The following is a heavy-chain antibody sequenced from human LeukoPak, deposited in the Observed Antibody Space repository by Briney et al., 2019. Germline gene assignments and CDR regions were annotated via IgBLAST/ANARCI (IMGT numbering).Heavy chain of an antibody. CDR2: ISAYNGNT. Sequence: ASVKVSCKASGYTFTSYGISWVRQAPGQGLEWMGWISAYNGNTNYAQKLQGRATMTTDTSTSTAYMELRSLRSDDTAVYYCAIDYYGSGSYPPNYYGMDVWGQGTTVTVSS. CDR3: AIDYYGSGSYPPNYYGMDV. CDR1: GYTFTSYG. J-gene: IGHJ6*02. V-gene: IGHV1-18*01. D-gene: IGHD3-10*01.